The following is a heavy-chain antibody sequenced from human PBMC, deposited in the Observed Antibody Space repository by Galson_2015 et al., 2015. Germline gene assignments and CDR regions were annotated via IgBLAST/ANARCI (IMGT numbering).Heavy chain of an antibody. D-gene: IGHD3-22*01. CDR3: ARETRGTIMIVGKKIGVAFDI. V-gene: IGHV3-7*01. Sequence: SLRLSCAASGFTFSSYWMSWGRQAPGKGLEGVANIKQDGREKYYVDSVKGRFTISRDNAKNSLYLQMNSLRAEDTAVFYCARETRGTIMIVGKKIGVAFDIWGQGTMVTVSS. J-gene: IGHJ3*02. CDR2: IKQDGREK. CDR1: GFTFSSYW.